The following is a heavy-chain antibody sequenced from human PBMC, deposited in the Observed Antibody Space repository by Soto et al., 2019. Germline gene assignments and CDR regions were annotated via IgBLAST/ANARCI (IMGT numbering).Heavy chain of an antibody. CDR2: IGSRGDST. Sequence: GGSLRLSCAASGFTFSSFAMSWVRQAPGKGVEWVSAIGSRGDSTYYADSVKGRFTISRDNSKNTLYLQMNSLRAEDTTVYYCANDLIYRYHSGSPFDSWCQGTLVTLSS. CDR3: ANDLIYRYHSGSPFDS. D-gene: IGHD6-19*01. CDR1: GFTFSSFA. V-gene: IGHV3-23*01. J-gene: IGHJ4*02.